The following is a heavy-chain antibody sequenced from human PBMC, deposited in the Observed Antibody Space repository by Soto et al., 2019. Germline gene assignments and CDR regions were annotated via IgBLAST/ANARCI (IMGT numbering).Heavy chain of an antibody. CDR1: GGSISSSSYY. D-gene: IGHD4-4*01. J-gene: IGHJ6*04. CDR2: IYYSGST. Sequence: SETLSLTCTVSGGSISSSSYYWGWIRQPPGKGLEWIGSIYYSGSTYYNPSLKSRVTISVDTSKNQFSLKLSSVTAADTAVYYCASPGASNHSPFHYYYGIDVWGEGTTVTVYS. CDR3: ASPGASNHSPFHYYYGIDV. V-gene: IGHV4-39*01.